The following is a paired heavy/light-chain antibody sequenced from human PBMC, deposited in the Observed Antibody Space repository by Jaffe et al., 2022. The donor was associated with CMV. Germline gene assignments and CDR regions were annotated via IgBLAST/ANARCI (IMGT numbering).Light chain of an antibody. V-gene: IGKV1-5*03. Sequence: DIQMTQFPSTLSASVGDRVTITCRASQSISNWLAWYQQNPGKAPKLLIYKASSLESGVPSRFSGSGSRTEFTLTINNLQPDDSATYYCQQYNTYPYTFGQGTKLEIK. J-gene: IGKJ2*01. CDR2: KAS. CDR1: QSISNW. CDR3: QQYNTYPYT.
Heavy chain of an antibody. CDR1: EYTFTSFA. V-gene: IGHV1-3*01. Sequence: QVHLVQSGAEVKKPGASVKVSCKASEYTFTSFAIHWVRQAPGQRLEWMGWINSDNGNTELSQKFQGRVTISSDTSANTAYMELSSLRSEDTAVYYCATGHDFDIWGQGTMVTVSS. CDR3: ATGHDFDI. J-gene: IGHJ3*02. D-gene: IGHD2-8*02. CDR2: INSDNGNT.